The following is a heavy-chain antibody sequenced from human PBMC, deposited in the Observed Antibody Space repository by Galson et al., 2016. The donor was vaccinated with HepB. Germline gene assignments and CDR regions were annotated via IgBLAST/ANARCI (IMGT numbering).Heavy chain of an antibody. CDR2: ISYSGST. CDR3: ARQGMVRGSNLFDT. D-gene: IGHD3-10*01. J-gene: IGHJ5*02. CDR1: GGSIVSNDYY. Sequence: SETLSLTCTVSGGSIVSNDYYWGWIRQAPGKGLEWIESISYSGSTFHNPSPKGRVITSVATAKNQFSLVLKSVTATDTAVYYCARQGMVRGSNLFDTWGQGSLVTVSS. V-gene: IGHV4-39*01.